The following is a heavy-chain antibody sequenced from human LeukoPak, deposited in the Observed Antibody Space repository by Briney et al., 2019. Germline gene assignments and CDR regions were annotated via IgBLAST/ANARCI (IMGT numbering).Heavy chain of an antibody. D-gene: IGHD3-22*01. CDR3: ARDSSGYYQTGPYYFDY. CDR1: GGSISSGGYY. Sequence: PSQTLSLTCTVSGGSISSGGYYWSWIRQPPGKGLEWIGYIYYSGSTYYNPSLKSRVTISVDTSKNQFSLKLSSVTAADTAVYYCARDSSGYYQTGPYYFDYWGQGTLVTVSS. J-gene: IGHJ4*02. CDR2: IYYSGST. V-gene: IGHV4-31*03.